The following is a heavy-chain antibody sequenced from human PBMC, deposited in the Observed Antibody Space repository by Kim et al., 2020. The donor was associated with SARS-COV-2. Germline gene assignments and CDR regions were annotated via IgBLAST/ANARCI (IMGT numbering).Heavy chain of an antibody. CDR2: ISPYNGHT. Sequence: ASVKVSCKASGYTFSISGISWVRQAPGQGLEWMGWISPYNGHTHYAQKIQGRVTMTIDTSTSTAYMELRSLRFDDTAGYYCARGGGGCSSTTCYERVSYDYYSMDVWGQGPTVTVSS. CDR1: GYTFSISG. V-gene: IGHV1-18*01. D-gene: IGHD2-2*01. CDR3: ARGGGGCSSTTCYERVSYDYYSMDV. J-gene: IGHJ6*02.